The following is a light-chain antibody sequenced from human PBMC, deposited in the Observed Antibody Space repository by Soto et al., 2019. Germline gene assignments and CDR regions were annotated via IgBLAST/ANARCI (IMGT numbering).Light chain of an antibody. CDR2: AAS. CDR3: QQSYSIPPVT. V-gene: IGKV1-39*01. Sequence: DIQLTQSPSSLSASVGDRVTITCRASQSISSYLNWYQQKPGKAPNLLIYAASSLQSGVPSRFSGSVSGTDFTLTISSLQPEDFATYYCQQSYSIPPVTFGQGTKLEIK. J-gene: IGKJ2*01. CDR1: QSISSY.